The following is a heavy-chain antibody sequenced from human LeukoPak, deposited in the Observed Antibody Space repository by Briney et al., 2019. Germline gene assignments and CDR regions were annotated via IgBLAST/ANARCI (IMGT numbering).Heavy chain of an antibody. J-gene: IGHJ3*02. D-gene: IGHD2-15*01. Sequence: GGSLRLSCAASGFTFSDYYMGWIRQAPGKGLEWVSYISSSGSTIYYADSVKGRFTISRDNAKNSLYLQMNSLRAEDTAVYYCAKDKIVVVVAATDAFDIWGQGTMVTVSS. V-gene: IGHV3-11*01. CDR1: GFTFSDYY. CDR2: ISSSGSTI. CDR3: AKDKIVVVVAATDAFDI.